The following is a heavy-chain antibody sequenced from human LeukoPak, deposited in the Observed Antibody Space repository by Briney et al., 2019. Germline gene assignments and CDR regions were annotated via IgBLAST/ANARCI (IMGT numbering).Heavy chain of an antibody. D-gene: IGHD2-2*02. J-gene: IGHJ4*02. V-gene: IGHV3-30*02. CDR3: AKGRYCSSTSCYTPNDY. Sequence: GGSLRLSCAASGFTFSSYGMHWVRQAPGKGLEWVAFIRYDGSNKYYADSVKGRFTISRDNSKNTLYLQMNSLRAEDTAVYYCAKGRYCSSTSCYTPNDYWGQGTPVTVSS. CDR2: IRYDGSNK. CDR1: GFTFSSYG.